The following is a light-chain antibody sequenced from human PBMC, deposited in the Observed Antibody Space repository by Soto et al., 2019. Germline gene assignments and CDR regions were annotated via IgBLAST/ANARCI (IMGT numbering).Light chain of an antibody. J-gene: IGKJ1*01. V-gene: IGKV1-5*01. CDR2: DAS. Sequence: DIQMTQSPSTLSASVGDRVTITCRASQSITTWLAWYQQKPGKAPKLLIYDASSLESGVPIRFSGSGSGTELSLTISSLQPEDVATYYCQQYHTYWTFGQGTKVEIK. CDR3: QQYHTYWT. CDR1: QSITTW.